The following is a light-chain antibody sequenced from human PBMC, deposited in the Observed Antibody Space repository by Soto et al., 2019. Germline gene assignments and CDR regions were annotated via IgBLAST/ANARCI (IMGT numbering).Light chain of an antibody. CDR2: KDS. CDR1: ALSKQY. Sequence: SYELTQPSSVSVSPGQTARLTCSGDALSKQYTYWYQQKPGQAPVLLIYKDSERPSGIPERFSGSSSGTTVTLTITGVQAEDEADYYCQSADSSGTSVFGTGTKVTVL. CDR3: QSADSSGTSV. J-gene: IGLJ1*01. V-gene: IGLV3-25*03.